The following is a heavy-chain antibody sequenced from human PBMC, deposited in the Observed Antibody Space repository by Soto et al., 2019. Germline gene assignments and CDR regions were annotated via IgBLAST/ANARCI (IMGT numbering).Heavy chain of an antibody. D-gene: IGHD3-16*01. CDR1: GFTFSSYG. V-gene: IGHV3-30*18. CDR3: AKDRDYDYIWGSYPNWFDP. Sequence: GGSLRLSCAASGFTFSSYGMHWVRQAPGKGLEWVAVISYDGSNKYYADSVKGRFTISRDNSKNTLYLQMNSLRAEDTAVYYCAKDRDYDYIWGSYPNWFDPWGQGTLVTVSS. CDR2: ISYDGSNK. J-gene: IGHJ5*02.